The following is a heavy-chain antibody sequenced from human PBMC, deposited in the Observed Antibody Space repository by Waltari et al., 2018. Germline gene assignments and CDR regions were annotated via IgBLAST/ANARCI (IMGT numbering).Heavy chain of an antibody. J-gene: IGHJ4*02. V-gene: IGHV3-7*01. Sequence: GGSLRLSCAAFGFTFSDYWMTWVRQAPGKGLEWVANIKKDGGEKYYVDSVKGRFTVSRDNAKNSLYLQMSSLRAEDTAVYYCARDRGYCGGDCYKNLDSWGQGTLVAVSS. D-gene: IGHD2-21*01. CDR2: IKKDGGEK. CDR3: ARDRGYCGGDCYKNLDS. CDR1: GFTFSDYW.